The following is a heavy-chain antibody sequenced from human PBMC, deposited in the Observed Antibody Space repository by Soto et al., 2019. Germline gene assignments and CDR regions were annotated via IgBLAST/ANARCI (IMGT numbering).Heavy chain of an antibody. Sequence: GGSLRLSCAASGFTFNIYSMNWVRQAPGKGLEWVSYITSDTTTIHYADSVRGRFTISRDNAENSLFLQMNSLRDEDTAAYYCARSVAGHFDYWGQGALVTVSS. V-gene: IGHV3-48*02. J-gene: IGHJ4*02. CDR1: GFTFNIYS. CDR3: ARSVAGHFDY. D-gene: IGHD6-19*01. CDR2: ITSDTTTI.